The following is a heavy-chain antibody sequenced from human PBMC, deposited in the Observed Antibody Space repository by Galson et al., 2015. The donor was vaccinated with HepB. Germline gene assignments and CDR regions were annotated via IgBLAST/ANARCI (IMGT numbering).Heavy chain of an antibody. V-gene: IGHV3-9*01. J-gene: IGHJ4*02. CDR2: ISWNSGSI. D-gene: IGHD3-22*01. CDR1: GFTFDDYA. Sequence: SLRLSCAASGFTFDDYAMHWVRQAPGKGLEWVSGISWNSGSIGYADSVKGRFTISRDNAKNSLYLQMNSLRAEDTALYYCAKGSSGYYYGEIDYWGQGTLVTVSS. CDR3: AKGSSGYYYGEIDY.